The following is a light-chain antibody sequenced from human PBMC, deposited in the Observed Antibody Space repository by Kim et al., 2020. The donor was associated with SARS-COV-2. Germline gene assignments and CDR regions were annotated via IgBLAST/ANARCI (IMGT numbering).Light chain of an antibody. CDR3: QQYSSYST. J-gene: IGKJ1*01. CDR1: QGISSR. Sequence: AASVGDRVTITCRASQGISSRLAWYQQKPGKAPELLIYAASTLERGGPSRFSGTGSGTEFTLTISSLQSDDLATYYCQQYSSYSTFGQGTKVDIK. V-gene: IGKV1-5*01. CDR2: AAS.